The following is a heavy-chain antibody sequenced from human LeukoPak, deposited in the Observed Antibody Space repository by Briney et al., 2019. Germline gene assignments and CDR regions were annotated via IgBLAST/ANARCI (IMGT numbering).Heavy chain of an antibody. J-gene: IGHJ4*02. D-gene: IGHD4-11*01. Sequence: GTSLRLSCAASGFIFRTYGMHWVRQAPGKGLEWVAVISNDGNNQFYAESVKGRLTISRDNPKNTLYLQMNSLRGEDTAVYYCAKAPLRKKYSNAEYYFDSWGQGTLVTVSS. V-gene: IGHV3-30*18. CDR2: ISNDGNNQ. CDR1: GFIFRTYG. CDR3: AKAPLRKKYSNAEYYFDS.